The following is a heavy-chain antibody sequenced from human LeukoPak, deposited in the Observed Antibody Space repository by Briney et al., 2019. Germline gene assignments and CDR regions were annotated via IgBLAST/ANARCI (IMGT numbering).Heavy chain of an antibody. J-gene: IGHJ5*02. CDR3: ARVQSGFSEAPGHFDP. D-gene: IGHD1-14*01. V-gene: IGHV1-69*13. CDR1: GGTSSSYA. CDR2: IILIFGTA. Sequence: ASVRVSCKASGGTSSSYAISWVRQAPGQGLEWMGGIILIFGTANYAQKFQGRVTITADESTSTAYMELSSLRSEDTAVYYCARVQSGFSEAPGHFDPWGQGTLVTVSS.